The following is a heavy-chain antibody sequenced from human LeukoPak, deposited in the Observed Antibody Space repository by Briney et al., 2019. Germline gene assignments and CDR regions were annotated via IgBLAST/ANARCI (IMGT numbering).Heavy chain of an antibody. J-gene: IGHJ4*02. CDR2: IYSGGNT. CDR1: GFTVSGNY. CDR3: ARTYSSGWYYFNY. V-gene: IGHV3-66*01. D-gene: IGHD6-19*01. Sequence: TGGSLRLSCAASGFTVSGNYMNWVRQAPGKGLEWVSVIYSGGNTDYIDSVKGRFTISRDNSKNTLYLQMNSLRAEDTAVYYCARTYSSGWYYFNYWGQGTLVTVSS.